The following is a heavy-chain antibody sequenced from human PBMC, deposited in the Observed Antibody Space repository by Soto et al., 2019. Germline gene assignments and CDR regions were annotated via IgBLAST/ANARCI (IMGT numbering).Heavy chain of an antibody. CDR1: GYTFTSYY. V-gene: IGHV1-46*01. CDR2: INPSGGST. J-gene: IGHJ3*02. Sequence: QVQLVQSGAEVKKPWASVKVSCKASGYTFTSYYMHWVRQAPGQGLEWMGIINPSGGSTRYAQKFQCRVTMTRDKSTSTVYMELSSLRSEDTAVYYCARDEKVRAFDIGGQGTMVTVSS. CDR3: ARDEKVRAFDI.